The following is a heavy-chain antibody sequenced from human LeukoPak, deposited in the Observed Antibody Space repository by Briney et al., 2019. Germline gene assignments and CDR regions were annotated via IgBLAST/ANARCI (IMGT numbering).Heavy chain of an antibody. Sequence: GESLKNSCKGSGYSFTSYWIGWVRQMPGKGLEWMGIIYPVDSDTRYSPSFQGPVTISADKSISTAYLQWCSLKASSTAMYYCARHVIGYSSGWYNRDDYYYYYMEVWGKRPTVTVSS. D-gene: IGHD6-19*01. J-gene: IGHJ6*03. V-gene: IGHV5-51*01. CDR2: IYPVDSDT. CDR1: GYSFTSYW. CDR3: ARHVIGYSSGWYNRDDYYYYYMEV.